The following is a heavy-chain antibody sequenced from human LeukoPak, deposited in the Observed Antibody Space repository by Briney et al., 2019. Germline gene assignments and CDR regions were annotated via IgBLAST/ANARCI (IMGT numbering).Heavy chain of an antibody. J-gene: IGHJ5*02. CDR2: ISYEGGTQ. CDR1: GVTLSPYG. D-gene: IGHD3-10*01. CDR3: AKEGTPQVSTWYDL. Sequence: GGSLRLSCAASGVTLSPYGMHWVRQAPGKGLEWVAVISYEGGTQHYADSVKGRFIISRDNPRNTLYLQMNILRTGDTAVYYCAKEGTPQVSTWYDLWGQGTQVIVSS. V-gene: IGHV3-30*18.